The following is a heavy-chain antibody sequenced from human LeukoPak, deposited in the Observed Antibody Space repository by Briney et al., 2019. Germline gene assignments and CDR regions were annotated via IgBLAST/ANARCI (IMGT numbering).Heavy chain of an antibody. J-gene: IGHJ4*02. Sequence: EASVKVSCKASGYTFTGYYMHWVRQAPGQGLEWMARINPNSGGTNYVQTFQGRVTITRDTSISTAYMELSRLSSDDTAVYYCARDSTQRYYYDSSGYYYGVDYWGQGTLVTVSS. V-gene: IGHV1-2*06. D-gene: IGHD3-22*01. CDR2: INPNSGGT. CDR3: ARDSTQRYYYDSSGYYYGVDY. CDR1: GYTFTGYY.